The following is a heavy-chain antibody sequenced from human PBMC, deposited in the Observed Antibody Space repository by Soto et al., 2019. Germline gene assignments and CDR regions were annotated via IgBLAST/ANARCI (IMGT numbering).Heavy chain of an antibody. CDR3: ARGRVVPAAKNYYYYYMDV. CDR1: GYTFTSYD. V-gene: IGHV1-8*01. D-gene: IGHD2-2*01. Sequence: GASVKVSCKASGYTFTSYDINWVRQATGQGLEWMGWMNPNSGNTGYAQKFQGRVTMTRNTSISTAYMELSSLRSEDTAVYYCARGRVVPAAKNYYYYYMDVWGKGTKVTV. CDR2: MNPNSGNT. J-gene: IGHJ6*03.